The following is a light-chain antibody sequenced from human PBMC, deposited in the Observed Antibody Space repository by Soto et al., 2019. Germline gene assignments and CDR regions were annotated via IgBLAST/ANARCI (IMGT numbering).Light chain of an antibody. Sequence: SVLTQPPSVSGAPGQRVTNSCAGSSANIGAGYDVHWYQQLPGTAPKLLIYGNSNRPAGVPDRFSGSKSGTSASLAITGLQAEDEADYYCQSYDSSLRVFGTGTKVTVL. CDR2: GNS. CDR3: QSYDSSLRV. J-gene: IGLJ1*01. CDR1: SANIGAGYD. V-gene: IGLV1-40*01.